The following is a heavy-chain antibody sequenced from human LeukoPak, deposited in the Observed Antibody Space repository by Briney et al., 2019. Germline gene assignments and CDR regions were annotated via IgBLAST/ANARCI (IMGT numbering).Heavy chain of an antibody. J-gene: IGHJ4*02. Sequence: GGSLRLSCAASGFTFSNYGLHWVRQAPGKGLDWVAFTSYDGSRKYYADSVKGRSTISGDNSKNTLYLQMNKMRAEDTAVYYCAREVGPTYYFDYWGQGTLVTVSS. V-gene: IGHV3-30-3*01. CDR2: TSYDGSRK. D-gene: IGHD1-26*01. CDR1: GFTFSNYG. CDR3: AREVGPTYYFDY.